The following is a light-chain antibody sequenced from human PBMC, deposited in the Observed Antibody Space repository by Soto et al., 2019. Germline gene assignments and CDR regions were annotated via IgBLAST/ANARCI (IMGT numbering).Light chain of an antibody. Sequence: QSVLTQSPSVSGAPGQRVTISCTGSSSNIGAGYDVHWYQQLPGAAPKLLLYGNNNRPSGVPDRFSGSKSGISASLAITGLQAEDEAVYYCQSYDSSLSGDVVFGGGTKLTVL. J-gene: IGLJ2*01. V-gene: IGLV1-40*01. CDR3: QSYDSSLSGDVV. CDR2: GNN. CDR1: SSNIGAGYD.